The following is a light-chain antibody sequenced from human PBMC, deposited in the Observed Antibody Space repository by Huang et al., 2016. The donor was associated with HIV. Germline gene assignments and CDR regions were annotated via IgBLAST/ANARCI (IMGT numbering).Light chain of an antibody. Sequence: DIVMTQSQDSLAVSLGERATINCKSSQSVLYSSNNKNYLAWYQQKPGQPPKLLIYWAPTRESGVPDRFSGSGSGTDLTLTSSSLQAEDVAVYYCQQYYSTSSYTFGQGTKLEIK. CDR3: QQYYSTSSYT. CDR1: QSVLYSSNNKNY. CDR2: WAP. J-gene: IGKJ2*01. V-gene: IGKV4-1*01.